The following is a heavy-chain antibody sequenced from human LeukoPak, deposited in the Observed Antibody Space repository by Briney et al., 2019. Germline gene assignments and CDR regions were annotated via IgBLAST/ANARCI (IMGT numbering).Heavy chain of an antibody. Sequence: GSLRLSCAASGFTFSSYEMKWVRQAPGKGLEWVSYISSSGSTIYYADSVKGRFTISRDNAKNSLYLQMNSLRAEDTAVYYCAREEGVTIFGPDYWGQGTLITVSS. V-gene: IGHV3-48*03. D-gene: IGHD3-9*01. J-gene: IGHJ4*02. CDR3: AREEGVTIFGPDY. CDR2: ISSSGSTI. CDR1: GFTFSSYE.